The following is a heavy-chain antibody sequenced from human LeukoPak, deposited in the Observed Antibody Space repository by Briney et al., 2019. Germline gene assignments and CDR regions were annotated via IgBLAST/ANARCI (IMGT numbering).Heavy chain of an antibody. CDR3: ARDRRGPYDSGGPHCYDI. CDR1: GFTFSSYA. Sequence: GRSLRLSCAASGFTFSSYAMHWVRQAPGKGLEWVAVISYDGSNKYYADSVKGRFTISRDNSKNTLYLQMNSLRAEDTAVYYCARDRRGPYDSGGPHCYDIWGQGTMVTVSS. J-gene: IGHJ3*02. V-gene: IGHV3-30-3*01. D-gene: IGHD3-22*01. CDR2: ISYDGSNK.